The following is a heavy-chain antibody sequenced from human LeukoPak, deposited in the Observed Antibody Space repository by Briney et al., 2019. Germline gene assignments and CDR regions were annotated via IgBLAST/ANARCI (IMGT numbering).Heavy chain of an antibody. V-gene: IGHV4-31*03. CDR2: IYYSGST. CDR3: VRGPDFWTEQIDY. D-gene: IGHD3-3*01. J-gene: IGHJ4*02. Sequence: PSETLSLTCTVSGGSISSGGYYWSWIRQHPGKGLEWIGYIYYSGSTYCNPSLKSRVTISVDTSKNQFSLKLSSVTAADTAVYYCVRGPDFWTEQIDYWGQGTLVTVSS. CDR1: GGSISSGGYY.